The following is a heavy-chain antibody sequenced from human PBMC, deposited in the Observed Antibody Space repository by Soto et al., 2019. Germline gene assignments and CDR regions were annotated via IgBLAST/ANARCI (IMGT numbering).Heavy chain of an antibody. J-gene: IGHJ6*01. Sequence: EVQLLESGGGLVQPGGSLRLSCAASGFTFSSYAVSWVRQAPGKGPEWVSLISWDGGSTYYADSVKGRFTISRDNSKNSLYLQMNSLRAEDTALYYCAKDKVPAAPPYYYYGMDVW. V-gene: IGHV3-43D*04. CDR2: ISWDGGST. CDR3: AKDKVPAAPPYYYYGMDV. D-gene: IGHD2-2*01. CDR1: GFTFSSYA.